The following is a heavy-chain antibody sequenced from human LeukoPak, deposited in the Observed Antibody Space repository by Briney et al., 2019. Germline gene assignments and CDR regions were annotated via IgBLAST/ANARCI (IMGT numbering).Heavy chain of an antibody. CDR2: INPSGGST. CDR3: ARDAMEIVVVKWPNWFDP. J-gene: IGHJ5*02. D-gene: IGHD3-22*01. Sequence: ASVKVSCKASGYTFTSYDINWVRQATGQGLEWMGIINPSGGSTSYAQKFQGRVTMTRDTSTSTVYMELSSLRSEDTAVYYCARDAMEIVVVKWPNWFDPWGQGTLVTVSS. CDR1: GYTFTSYD. V-gene: IGHV1-46*01.